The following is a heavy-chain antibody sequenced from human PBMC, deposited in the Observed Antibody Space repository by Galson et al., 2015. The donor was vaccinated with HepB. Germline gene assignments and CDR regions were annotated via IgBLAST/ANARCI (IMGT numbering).Heavy chain of an antibody. CDR3: ARVSTLRFLEWGDYMDV. D-gene: IGHD3-3*01. J-gene: IGHJ6*03. CDR1: GFTFSSYS. V-gene: IGHV3-21*01. CDR2: ISSSSSYI. Sequence: SLRLSCAASGFTFSSYSMNWVRQAPGKGLEWVSSISSSSSYIYYADSVKGRFTISRDYAKNSLYLQMNSLRAEDTAVYYCARVSTLRFLEWGDYMDVWGKGTTVTVSS.